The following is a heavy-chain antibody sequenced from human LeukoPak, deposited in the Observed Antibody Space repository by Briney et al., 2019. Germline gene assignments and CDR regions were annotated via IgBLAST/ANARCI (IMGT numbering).Heavy chain of an antibody. CDR2: ICSNGSTT. CDR3: VREAGTY. Sequence: GGSLLLSAAAGVFTCKDIYRSWIREPAGGGLEWVSYICSNGSTTYYADSVKGRFTISRDNAKNSLYLQMNSLRAEDTAIYYCVREAGTYWGQGTLVTVSS. J-gene: IGHJ4*02. V-gene: IGHV3-11*04. CDR1: VFTCKDIY. D-gene: IGHD3-10*01.